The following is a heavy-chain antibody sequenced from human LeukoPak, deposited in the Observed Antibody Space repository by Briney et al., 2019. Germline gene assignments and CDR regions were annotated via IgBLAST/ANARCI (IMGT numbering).Heavy chain of an antibody. CDR2: VSSNGAGT. J-gene: IGHJ4*02. V-gene: IGHV3-23*01. CDR3: ARVPLSGYSSSWALDY. Sequence: GGSLRLSCAASGFTFSNYAMSWVRQAPGKGLEWVSAVSSNGAGTYYADSVKDRFTISRDNSKSTVYLQMNSLRAEDTAVYYCARVPLSGYSSSWALDYWGQGTLVTVSS. D-gene: IGHD6-13*01. CDR1: GFTFSNYA.